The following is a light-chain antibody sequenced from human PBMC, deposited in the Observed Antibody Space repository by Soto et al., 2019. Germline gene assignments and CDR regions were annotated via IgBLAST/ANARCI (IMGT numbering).Light chain of an antibody. Sequence: QSVLTQPAFVSLSPGQLITISWTGTNGHVGGHNYVSWYQQHPGKAPKNMIYEVNNGPSGVSDRFSGSKSGNTASLTISGLQAEDEAYYYCSSFTISGTVVFGGGTKVTV. CDR2: EVN. CDR3: SSFTISGTVV. J-gene: IGLJ2*01. V-gene: IGLV2-14*01. CDR1: NGHVGGHNY.